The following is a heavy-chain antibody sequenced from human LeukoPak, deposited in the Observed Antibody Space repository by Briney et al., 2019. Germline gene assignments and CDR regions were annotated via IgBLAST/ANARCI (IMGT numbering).Heavy chain of an antibody. CDR1: GGSITSYY. CDR2: IYCSGST. Sequence: PSETLSLTCTVPGGSITSYYWSWIRQPPGKGLQWIGYIYCSGSTSYNPSLKSRVTISIDTSKNQFSLKLSSVTAADTAVYYCASTANYYGSGSYYKNWGQGTLVTVSS. D-gene: IGHD3-10*01. J-gene: IGHJ4*02. CDR3: ASTANYYGSGSYYKN. V-gene: IGHV4-59*01.